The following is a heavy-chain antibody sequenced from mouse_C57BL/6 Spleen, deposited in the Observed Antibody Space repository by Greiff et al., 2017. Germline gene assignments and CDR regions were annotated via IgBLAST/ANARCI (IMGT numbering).Heavy chain of an antibody. V-gene: IGHV5-6*01. CDR3: ARHESSPLDY. J-gene: IGHJ2*01. CDR1: GFTFSSYG. CDR2: ISSGGSYT. Sequence: EVQGVESGGDLVKPGGSLKLSCAASGFTFSSYGMSWVRQTPDKRLEWVATISSGGSYTYYPDSVKGRFTISRDNTKNTLYLQMSSLKSEDTAMYYCARHESSPLDYWGQGTTLTVSS. D-gene: IGHD1-1*01.